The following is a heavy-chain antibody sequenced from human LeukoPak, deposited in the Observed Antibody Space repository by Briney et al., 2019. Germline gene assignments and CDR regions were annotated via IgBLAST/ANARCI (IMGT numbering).Heavy chain of an antibody. D-gene: IGHD2-21*02. CDR1: GFTFSSYG. CDR2: IWYDGSNK. V-gene: IGHV3-33*06. Sequence: GGSLRLSCAASGFTFSSYGMHWVRQAPGKGLEWVAVIWYDGSNKYYADSVKGRFTISRDNSKNTLYLQMNSLRAEDTAVYYCAKDGCGCDCYPYYFDYWGQGTLVTVSS. J-gene: IGHJ4*02. CDR3: AKDGCGCDCYPYYFDY.